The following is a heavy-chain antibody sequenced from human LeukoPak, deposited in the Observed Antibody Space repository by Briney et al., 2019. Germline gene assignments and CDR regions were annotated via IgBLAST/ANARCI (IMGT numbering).Heavy chain of an antibody. D-gene: IGHD6-19*01. CDR2: INHSGST. J-gene: IGHJ4*02. V-gene: IGHV4-34*01. CDR3: ASLAVAGTADY. CDR1: GGSFSGYY. Sequence: SETLSLTFAVYGGSFSGYYWSWIRQPPGKGLEWIGEINHSGSTNYNPSLKSRVTISVDTSKNQFSLKLSSVTAADTAVYYCASLAVAGTADYWGQGTLVTVSS.